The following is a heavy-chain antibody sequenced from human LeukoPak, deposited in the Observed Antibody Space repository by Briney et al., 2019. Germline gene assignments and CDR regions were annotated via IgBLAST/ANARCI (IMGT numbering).Heavy chain of an antibody. CDR1: GFTFSDYY. CDR2: IYHSGIA. D-gene: IGHD3-22*01. J-gene: IGHJ4*02. Sequence: GSLRLSCAASGFTFSDYYMSWIRQAPGKGLEWIGEIYHSGIANDNPSLKSRVTISVDKSKNQFSLKLSSVTAADTAVYYCARYYYDSSGHYTFDYWGQGTLVTVSS. CDR3: ARYYYDSSGHYTFDY. V-gene: IGHV4-34*01.